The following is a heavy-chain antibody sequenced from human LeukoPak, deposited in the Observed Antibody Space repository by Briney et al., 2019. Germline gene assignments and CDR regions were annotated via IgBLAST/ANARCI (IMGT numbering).Heavy chain of an antibody. Sequence: ASVKVSCKASGYTFTSYGISWVRQAPGQGLEWMGWISAYNGNTNYAQKLQGRVTMTTDTSTSTAYMELRSLRSDDTAVYYCARAAGTGVYYYYMDVWGKGTMVTVSS. V-gene: IGHV1-18*01. CDR1: GYTFTSYG. CDR2: ISAYNGNT. CDR3: ARAAGTGVYYYYMDV. J-gene: IGHJ6*03. D-gene: IGHD1-14*01.